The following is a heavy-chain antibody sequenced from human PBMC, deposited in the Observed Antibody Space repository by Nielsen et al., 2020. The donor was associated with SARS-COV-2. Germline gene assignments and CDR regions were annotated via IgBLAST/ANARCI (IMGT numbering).Heavy chain of an antibody. V-gene: IGHV4-61*05. J-gene: IGHJ4*02. CDR2: IYYSGST. CDR1: GGSISSSSYY. Sequence: SETLSLTCTVSGGSISSSSYYWSWIRQPPGKGLEWIGYIYYSGSTNYNPSLKSRVTISVDTSKNQFSLKLSSVTAADTAVYYCARVDAFSSSAPRFYFDYWGQGTLVTVSS. D-gene: IGHD6-6*01. CDR3: ARVDAFSSSAPRFYFDY.